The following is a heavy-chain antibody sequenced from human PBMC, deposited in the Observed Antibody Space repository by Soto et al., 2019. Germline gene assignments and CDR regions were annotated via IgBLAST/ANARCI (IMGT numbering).Heavy chain of an antibody. CDR3: TGHITGTTEY. CDR1: GFTFSGSA. J-gene: IGHJ4*02. D-gene: IGHD1-7*01. V-gene: IGHV3-73*01. Sequence: GGSLRLSCAASGFTFSGSAMHWGRQASGKGLEWVGRIRSKANSYATAYAASVKGRFTISRDDSKNTAYLQMNSLKTEDTAVYYCTGHITGTTEYWGQGTLVTVS. CDR2: IRSKANSYAT.